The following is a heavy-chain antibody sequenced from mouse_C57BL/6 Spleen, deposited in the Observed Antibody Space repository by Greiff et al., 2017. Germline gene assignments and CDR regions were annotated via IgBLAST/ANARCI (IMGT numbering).Heavy chain of an antibody. J-gene: IGHJ2*01. CDR3: TRKLLFFDY. Sequence: QVQLKPSGAELVRPGASVTLSCKASGYTFTDYEMHWVKQTPVHGLAWIGAIDPEIGGTAYNQKFQGKAILHADKSSSTAYMELRSLTSEDSAVYYCTRKLLFFDYWGQGTTLTVSS. CDR2: IDPEIGGT. CDR1: GYTFTDYE. D-gene: IGHD1-1*01. V-gene: IGHV1-15*01.